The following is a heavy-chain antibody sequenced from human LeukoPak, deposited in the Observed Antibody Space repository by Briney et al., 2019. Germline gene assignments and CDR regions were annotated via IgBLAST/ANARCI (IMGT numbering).Heavy chain of an antibody. Sequence: GSLRISCGAAGVTAISNYVRRGRPAPGKGAEWVAVISCDGSNEYYADSVKGRFTISRDNSKNTLSLQMNSLRGEDTAMCYCAKELWREQLDYWGQGALSPS. V-gene: IGHV3-30*18. J-gene: IGHJ4*02. CDR3: AKELWREQLDY. D-gene: IGHD2-21*01. CDR1: GVTAISNY. CDR2: ISCDGSNE.